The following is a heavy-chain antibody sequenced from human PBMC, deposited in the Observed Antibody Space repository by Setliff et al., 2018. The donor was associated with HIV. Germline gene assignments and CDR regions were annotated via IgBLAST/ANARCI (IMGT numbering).Heavy chain of an antibody. Sequence: PGGSLRLSCAASGLTFSSYWMHWVRQAPGKGLVWVSRINSDGSSTSYADSVKGRFTISRDNAKNTLYLQMNSLRAEDTAVYYCARARRSGFPNDYWGQGTLVTVSS. CDR2: INSDGSST. CDR3: ARARRSGFPNDY. V-gene: IGHV3-74*01. CDR1: GLTFSSYW. J-gene: IGHJ4*02. D-gene: IGHD6-19*01.